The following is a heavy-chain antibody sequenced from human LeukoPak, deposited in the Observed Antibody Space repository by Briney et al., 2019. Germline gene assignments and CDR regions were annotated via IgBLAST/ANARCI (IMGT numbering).Heavy chain of an antibody. CDR3: ARVIRSWYGYYFDY. CDR1: GFTFSSYW. CDR2: IKQDGSEK. D-gene: IGHD6-13*01. J-gene: IGHJ4*02. Sequence: GGSLRLSCAASGFTFSSYWMSCVRQAPGKGLEWVANIKQDGSEKYYVDSVKGRFTISRDNAKNSLYLQMNSLRAEETAVYYCARVIRSWYGYYFDYWGQGNLVTVSS. V-gene: IGHV3-7*01.